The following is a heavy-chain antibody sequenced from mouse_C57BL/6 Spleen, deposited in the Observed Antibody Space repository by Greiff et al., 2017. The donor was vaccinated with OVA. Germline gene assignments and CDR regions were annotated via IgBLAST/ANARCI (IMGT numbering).Heavy chain of an antibody. CDR2: ISYDGSN. D-gene: IGHD4-1*01. V-gene: IGHV3-6*01. CDR3: ASNWDVLYYYAMDY. J-gene: IGHJ4*01. CDR1: GYSITSGYY. Sequence: EVQLQASGPGLVKPSQSLSLTCSFTGYSITSGYYWNWIRQFPGNKLEWMGDISYDGSNNYNPSLKNRISITRDTSKNQFFLKLNSVTTEDTATYYCASNWDVLYYYAMDYWGQGTSVTVSS.